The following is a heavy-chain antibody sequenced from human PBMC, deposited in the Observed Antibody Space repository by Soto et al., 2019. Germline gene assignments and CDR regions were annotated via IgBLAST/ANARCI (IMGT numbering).Heavy chain of an antibody. Sequence: ASVRVSCKASGYSFTDYHIHWVRQAPLRVLEWLGRINPKSGGTSTAQKFQGWVTMTTDTSISTASMELTRLTSDDTDIYYCARGASTECSNGVCSLFDNNDRDVWG. CDR1: GYSFTDYH. D-gene: IGHD2-8*01. CDR2: INPKSGGT. J-gene: IGHJ6*02. V-gene: IGHV1-2*04. CDR3: ARGASTECSNGVCSLFDNNDRDV.